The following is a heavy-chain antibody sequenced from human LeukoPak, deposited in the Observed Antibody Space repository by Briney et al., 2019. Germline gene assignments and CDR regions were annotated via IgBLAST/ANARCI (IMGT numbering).Heavy chain of an antibody. CDR1: GFTVSSNY. CDR3: AKVPELYSSGWYWDY. V-gene: IGHV3-53*01. D-gene: IGHD6-19*01. CDR2: IYSGGST. Sequence: GGSQRLSCAASGFTVSSNYMSWVRQAPGKGLEWVSVIYSGGSTYYADSVKGRFTISRDNSKNTLYLQMNRLRAEDTAVYYCAKVPELYSSGWYWDYWGQGTLVPVSS. J-gene: IGHJ4*02.